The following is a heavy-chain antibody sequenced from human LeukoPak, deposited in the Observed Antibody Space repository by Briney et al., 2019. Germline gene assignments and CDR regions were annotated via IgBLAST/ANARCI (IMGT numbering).Heavy chain of an antibody. CDR2: INWNGGST. V-gene: IGHV3-20*04. CDR3: ARAPTTYYYGSGSYSLFDY. Sequence: GGSPRLSCAASGFTFDDYGMSGVRQAPGKGLEWVSGINWNGGSTGYADSVKGRFTISRDNAKNSLYLQMNSLRAEDTALYYCARAPTTYYYGSGSYSLFDYWGQGTLVTVSS. CDR1: GFTFDDYG. D-gene: IGHD3-10*01. J-gene: IGHJ4*02.